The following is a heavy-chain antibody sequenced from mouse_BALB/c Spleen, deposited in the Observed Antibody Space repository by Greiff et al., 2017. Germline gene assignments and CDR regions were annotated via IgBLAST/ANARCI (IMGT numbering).Heavy chain of an antibody. CDR2: IDPENGNT. J-gene: IGHJ3*01. CDR3: AREDGTWFAY. CDR1: GFNIKDYY. V-gene: IGHV14-1*02. Sequence: EVKLMESGAELVRPGALVKLSCKASGFNIKDYYMHWVKQRPEQGLEWIGWIDPENGNTIYDPKFQGKASITADTSSNTAYLQLSSLTSEDTAVYYCAREDGTWFAYWGQGTLVTVSA. D-gene: IGHD2-1*01.